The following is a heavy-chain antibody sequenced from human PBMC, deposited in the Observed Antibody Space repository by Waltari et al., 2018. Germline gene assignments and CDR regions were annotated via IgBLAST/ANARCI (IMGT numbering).Heavy chain of an antibody. CDR3: ASDTPMVQGDNDY. CDR1: GFTFSSSS. V-gene: IGHV3-21*01. J-gene: IGHJ4*02. Sequence: EVQLVESGGGLVKPGGSLGLSCAASGFTFSSSSMNWVRPAPGKGVVWFATIVRSSSHIYYADEVKGRLTISRDNAKNSLYLQMNSLRAEDTAVYYCASDTPMVQGDNDYWGQGTLVTVSS. D-gene: IGHD3-10*01. CDR2: IVRSSSHI.